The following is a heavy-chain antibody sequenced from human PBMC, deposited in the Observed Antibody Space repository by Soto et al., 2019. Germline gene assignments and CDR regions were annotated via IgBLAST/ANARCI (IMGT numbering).Heavy chain of an antibody. Sequence: GGSLRLSCVASGFSFSIYGMYWVRQAPGKGLEWVAAISYDGSNKYYVDSVRGRFTISRDNSKNTVYLQMNSLRAEDTAVYYCAKPYSGSPPKNFDYWGQGTLVTVSS. J-gene: IGHJ4*01. CDR1: GFSFSIYG. V-gene: IGHV3-30*18. CDR3: AKPYSGSPPKNFDY. D-gene: IGHD1-26*01. CDR2: ISYDGSNK.